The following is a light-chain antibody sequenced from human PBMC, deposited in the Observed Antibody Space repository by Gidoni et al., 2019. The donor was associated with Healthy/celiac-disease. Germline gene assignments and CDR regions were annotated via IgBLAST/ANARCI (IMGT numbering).Light chain of an antibody. CDR1: QSVSSSY. CDR2: GAS. V-gene: IGKV3-20*01. Sequence: EIVLTQSPGTLSLSPGERATLSCRASQSVSSSYLAWYQQKPGQAPRLLIYGASSRATVIPDRCSGSGSGTDFTLTISRLEPEDFAVYYCQQYGSSPLTFGGGTKVEIK. CDR3: QQYGSSPLT. J-gene: IGKJ4*01.